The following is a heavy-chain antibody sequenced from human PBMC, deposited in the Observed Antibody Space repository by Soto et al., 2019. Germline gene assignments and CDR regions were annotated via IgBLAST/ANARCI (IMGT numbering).Heavy chain of an antibody. J-gene: IGHJ5*02. CDR1: GGTFGSDA. D-gene: IGHD3-22*01. CDR3: ARDRTDSGYYTNWLDP. Sequence: RASVKVSCKASGGTFGSDATTWVRQAPGQGLEWVGRIIPIFGTTNYAQNLQGRVTISADKSTLTSYMELHSLTSDDTALYYCARDRTDSGYYTNWLDPWGQGTQVTVSS. CDR2: IIPIFGTT. V-gene: IGHV1-69*06.